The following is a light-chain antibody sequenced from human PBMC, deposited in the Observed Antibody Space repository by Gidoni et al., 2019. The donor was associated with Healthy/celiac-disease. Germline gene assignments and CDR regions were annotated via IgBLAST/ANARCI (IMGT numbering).Light chain of an antibody. J-gene: IGLJ2*01. CDR3: QSADSSGTYVV. CDR2: KDS. Sequence: SYELTQPPSVSVSPGQTARITCSGDALPKQYAYWYQPKPGQAPVLGIYKDSERPSGIPERFSGSSSGTTVTLTISGVQAEDEADYYCQSADSSGTYVVFGGGTKLTV. V-gene: IGLV3-25*03. CDR1: ALPKQY.